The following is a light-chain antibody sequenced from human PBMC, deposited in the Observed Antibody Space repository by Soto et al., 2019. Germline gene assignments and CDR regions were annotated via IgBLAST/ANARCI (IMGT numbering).Light chain of an antibody. V-gene: IGKV1-39*01. J-gene: IGKJ2*01. CDR2: GAT. CDR1: QTIYNY. CDR3: QQTYTAPRT. Sequence: DIQMTQSPSYLPTSVGDRVTITCRASQTIYNYVTWYQQKTGKAPRMLVFGATRVQNGIPSRFSGTGSETDFTLTINDVQPEDFATYFCQQTYTAPRTFGQGTTLEI.